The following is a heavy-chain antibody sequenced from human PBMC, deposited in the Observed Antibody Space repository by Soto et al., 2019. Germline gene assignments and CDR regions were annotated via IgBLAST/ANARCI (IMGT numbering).Heavy chain of an antibody. V-gene: IGHV3-7*01. J-gene: IGHJ4*02. CDR2: IKEDGSEI. CDR1: GFNVRSYW. D-gene: IGHD3-16*01. Sequence: PVGSLRLSCAVSGFNVRSYWMSWVRQAPGKGLEWVASIKEDGSEIYYLQSVRGRFAISRDSAGNALQLAMNYLSAEDTATYFCAREIGFDYVNWGQGTLVTVSS. CDR3: AREIGFDYVN.